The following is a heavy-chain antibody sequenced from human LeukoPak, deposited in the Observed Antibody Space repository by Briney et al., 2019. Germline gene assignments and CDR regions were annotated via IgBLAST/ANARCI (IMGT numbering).Heavy chain of an antibody. D-gene: IGHD3-10*01. J-gene: IGHJ4*02. CDR3: ARFWRDYYGSGSATDY. CDR2: MNRNSGNT. V-gene: IGHV1-8*01. CDR1: GYTFTSYD. Sequence: ASVKVSCKASGYTFTSYDINWVRQATGQGLEWMGWMNRNSGNTGYAQKFQGRVTMTRNTSISTAYMELSSLRSEDTAVYYCARFWRDYYGSGSATDYWGQGTLVAVSS.